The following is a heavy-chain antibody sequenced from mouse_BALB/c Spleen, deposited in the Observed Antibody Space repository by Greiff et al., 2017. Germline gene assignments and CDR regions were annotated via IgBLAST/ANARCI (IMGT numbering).Heavy chain of an antibody. Sequence: EVQLQESGPGLVKPSQSLSLTCTVTGYSITSDYAWNWIRQFPGNKLEWMGYISYSGSTSYNPSLKSRISITRDTSKNQFFLQLNSVTTEDTATYYCARDYRYDGDWYFDVWGAGTTVTVSS. V-gene: IGHV3-2*02. J-gene: IGHJ1*01. CDR1: GYSITSDYA. CDR2: ISYSGST. D-gene: IGHD2-14*01. CDR3: ARDYRYDGDWYFDV.